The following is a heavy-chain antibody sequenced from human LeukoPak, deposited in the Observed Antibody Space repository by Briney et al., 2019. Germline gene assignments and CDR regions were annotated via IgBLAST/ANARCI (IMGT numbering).Heavy chain of an antibody. CDR1: GFTFSSYS. CDR2: INTDGSST. J-gene: IGHJ4*02. D-gene: IGHD1-26*01. CDR3: ARVGGSYSIDY. Sequence: GGSLRLSCAASGFTFSSYSMNWVRQAPGKELVWVSRINTDGSSTTCADSVKGRIAISRDNAKNTVSLQMNSLRVEDTAVYYCARVGGSYSIDYWGQGTLVTVSA. V-gene: IGHV3-74*01.